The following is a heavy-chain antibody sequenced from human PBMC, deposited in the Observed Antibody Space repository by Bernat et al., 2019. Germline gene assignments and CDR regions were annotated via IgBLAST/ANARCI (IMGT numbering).Heavy chain of an antibody. J-gene: IGHJ4*02. CDR2: IYYSGST. D-gene: IGHD4-17*01. V-gene: IGHV4-39*01. CDR1: GGSISSSSYY. Sequence: QLQLQESGPGLVKPSETLSLTCTVSGGSISSSSYYWGWIRQPPGKGLEWIGSIYYSGSTYYNPSLKSRVTISVDTSKNQFSLKLSSVTDADTAVYYCGSFYTTVTTGSDYWGQVTLVTVSS. CDR3: GSFYTTVTTGSDY.